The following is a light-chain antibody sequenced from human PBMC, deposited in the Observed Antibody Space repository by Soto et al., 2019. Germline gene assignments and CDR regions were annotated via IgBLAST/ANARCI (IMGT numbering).Light chain of an antibody. CDR3: QQYYTPPPSS. CDR2: WAS. J-gene: IGKJ2*01. Sequence: DIVMTQSPDSLAVSLGERATINCKSRQSVLHSSNKKNYLAWYQQKPGQPPKLLIYWASPRESGVPDRFSGRGYGTDFSPTIRSRRAKDGAVYFCQQYYTPPPSSLAQGTKLEIK. CDR1: QSVLHSSNKKNY. V-gene: IGKV4-1*01.